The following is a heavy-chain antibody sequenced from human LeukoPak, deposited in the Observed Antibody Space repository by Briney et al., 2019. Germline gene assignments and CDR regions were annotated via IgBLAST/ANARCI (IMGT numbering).Heavy chain of an antibody. D-gene: IGHD1-26*01. CDR3: ARGLGGSYYTVYYFDY. CDR2: ISAYNGNT. J-gene: IGHJ4*02. V-gene: IGHV1-18*01. Sequence: ASVKVSCKASGYTFTSYGISWVRQAPGQGLEWMGWISAYNGNTNYAQKLQGRVTMTTDTSSSTVYMELRSLRSDDTAVYYCARGLGGSYYTVYYFDYWGQGTLVTVSS. CDR1: GYTFTSYG.